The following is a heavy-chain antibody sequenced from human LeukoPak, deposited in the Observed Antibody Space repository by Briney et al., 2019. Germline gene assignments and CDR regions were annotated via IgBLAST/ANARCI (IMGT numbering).Heavy chain of an antibody. D-gene: IGHD6-19*01. CDR1: GFSVSSNY. V-gene: IGHV3-53*01. Sequence: PGGSLRLSCAASGFSVSSNYMSWVRQAPGKGLEWVSVIYAGSSTYYADSVKGRFTISRDNSKNTLYLQMNSLRAEDTAVYYCAKDLSSGWYYFDYWGQGTLVTVSS. CDR3: AKDLSSGWYYFDY. J-gene: IGHJ4*02. CDR2: IYAGSST.